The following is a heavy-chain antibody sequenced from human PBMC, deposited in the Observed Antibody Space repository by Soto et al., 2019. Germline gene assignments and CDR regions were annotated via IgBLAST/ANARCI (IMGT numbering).Heavy chain of an antibody. D-gene: IGHD6-13*01. J-gene: IGHJ6*02. CDR2: ISYDGSNK. Sequence: QVQLVESGGGVVQPGRSLRLSCAASGFTFSSYGMHWVRQAPGKGLEWVAVISYDGSNKYYADSVKGRFTISRDNSKNTLYLQMNSLRAEDTAVYYCAKDSGPSSSWTPLYYYGMDVWGQGTTVTVSS. V-gene: IGHV3-30*18. CDR3: AKDSGPSSSWTPLYYYGMDV. CDR1: GFTFSSYG.